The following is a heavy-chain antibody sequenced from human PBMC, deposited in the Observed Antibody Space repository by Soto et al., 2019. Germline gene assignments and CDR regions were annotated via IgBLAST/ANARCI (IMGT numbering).Heavy chain of an antibody. Sequence: QVQLVQSGAEVKKPGSSVKVSCKASGGTFSSYAISWVRQAPGQGHEWMGGIIPIFGTADYAQKFQGRVTITADESTSTAYMELSSMRSEDTAVYYCASVETQRYYYGMDVWGQGTTVTVSS. J-gene: IGHJ6*02. CDR2: IIPIFGTA. CDR3: ASVETQRYYYGMDV. V-gene: IGHV1-69*12. D-gene: IGHD2-15*01. CDR1: GGTFSSYA.